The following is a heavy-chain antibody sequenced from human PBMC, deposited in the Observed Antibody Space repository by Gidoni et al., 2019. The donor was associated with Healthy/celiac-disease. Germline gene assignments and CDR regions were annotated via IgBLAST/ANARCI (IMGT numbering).Heavy chain of an antibody. D-gene: IGHD2-15*01. CDR3: ARGRCGGYDY. J-gene: IGHJ4*02. V-gene: IGHV4-34*01. Sequence: QVQLQQGGAGLLTPSETLSLTCAGYGGSFSGYYWRWIRQHPGKGLEGIGEINHSGSTNYNPPLKIPVTISVDTSKIQLSLKLSSVTAADTSVYYCARGRCGGYDYWGQGTLVTVSS. CDR2: INHSGST. CDR1: GGSFSGYY.